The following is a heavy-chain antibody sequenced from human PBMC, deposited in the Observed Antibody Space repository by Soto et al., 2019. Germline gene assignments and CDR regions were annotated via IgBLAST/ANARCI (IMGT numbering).Heavy chain of an antibody. CDR1: GGSISSYY. CDR2: IYYSGST. J-gene: IGHJ4*02. CDR3: ARTIFGVQNYYFDY. Sequence: ASETLSLTCTVSGGSISSYYWSWIRQPPGKGLEWIGYIYYSGSTNYNPSLKSRVTISVDTSKNQFSLKLSSVTAADTAVYYCARTIFGVQNYYFDYWGQGTLVTVSS. V-gene: IGHV4-59*01. D-gene: IGHD3-3*01.